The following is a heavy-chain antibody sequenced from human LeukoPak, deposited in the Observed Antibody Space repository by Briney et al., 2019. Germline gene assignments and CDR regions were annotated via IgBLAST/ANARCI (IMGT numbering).Heavy chain of an antibody. Sequence: GGSLRLSCAASGLRFSDQYMIWIRQTPGKGLEWVSFISVSGANRFYADSMKGRFTISKDNTKNSLYLQMNSLRAEDTAIYYCATLHFYAMGVWGQGTTVTVSS. CDR3: ATLHFYAMGV. V-gene: IGHV3-11*01. CDR2: ISVSGANR. J-gene: IGHJ6*02. CDR1: GLRFSDQY.